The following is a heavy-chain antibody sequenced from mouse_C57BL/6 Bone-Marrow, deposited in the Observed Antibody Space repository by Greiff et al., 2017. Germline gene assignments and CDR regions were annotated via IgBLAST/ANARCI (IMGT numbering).Heavy chain of an antibody. CDR1: GFTFSSYA. CDR2: ISAGGIYT. J-gene: IGHJ3*01. D-gene: IGHD2-3*01. V-gene: IGHV5-4*01. CDR3: ALIRWLPFAY. Sequence: EVQGVESGGGLVKPGGSLKLSCAASGFTFSSYAMSWVRQTPGKRLEWVATISAGGIYTYYPANVTGRFTISRDNSKNNLYLQMSHLKSEDTAMYYCALIRWLPFAYWGQGTLVTVSA.